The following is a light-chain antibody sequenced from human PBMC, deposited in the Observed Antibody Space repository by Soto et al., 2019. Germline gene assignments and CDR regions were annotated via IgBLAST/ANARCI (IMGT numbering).Light chain of an antibody. Sequence: DIQMTQSPSSLSASVGDRVTITCQASQDISTYLNWYQQKPGKPPKFLIYDASNLEVGVPSRFSGSGSGTDFTFTISSLQPEDIATYYCQQYDSLPFTFGPGTKVDIK. CDR1: QDISTY. CDR3: QQYDSLPFT. CDR2: DAS. J-gene: IGKJ3*01. V-gene: IGKV1-33*01.